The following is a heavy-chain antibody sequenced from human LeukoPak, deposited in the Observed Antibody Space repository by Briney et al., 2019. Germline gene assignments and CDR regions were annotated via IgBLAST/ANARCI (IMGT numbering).Heavy chain of an antibody. J-gene: IGHJ4*02. Sequence: ASVKVSCKASGYTFTSYYMHWVRQAPGQGLEWMGIINPSGGSTSYAQKFQGRVTMTRDMSTSTVYMELSSLRSEDTAVYYCARGSHSSGYFYYFDYWGQGTLVTVSS. CDR3: ARGSHSSGYFYYFDY. CDR2: INPSGGST. CDR1: GYTFTSYY. V-gene: IGHV1-46*01. D-gene: IGHD3-22*01.